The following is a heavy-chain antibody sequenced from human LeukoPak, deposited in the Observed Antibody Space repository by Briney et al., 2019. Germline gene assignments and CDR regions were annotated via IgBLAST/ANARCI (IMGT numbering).Heavy chain of an antibody. D-gene: IGHD1-26*01. J-gene: IGHJ4*02. CDR3: AKKVWWELLSYFDY. V-gene: IGHV3-23*01. Sequence: PGGSLRLSCAASGFTFSRYWMSWVRQAPGKGLEWVSAISGSGGSTYYADSVKGRFTISRDNSKNTLYLQMNSLRAEDTAVYYCAKKVWWELLSYFDYWGQGTLVTVSS. CDR2: ISGSGGST. CDR1: GFTFSRYW.